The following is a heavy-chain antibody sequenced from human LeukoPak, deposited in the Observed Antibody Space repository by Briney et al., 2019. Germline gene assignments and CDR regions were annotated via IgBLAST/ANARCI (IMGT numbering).Heavy chain of an antibody. V-gene: IGHV3-23*01. D-gene: IGHD3-16*01. Sequence: GGSLRLSCAASGLSFCSFAMSWVRQGPARGLEWVSSIRGKGETFYADSVKGRFTPSSDSSRNTVYFQLNNLRVEDTAIYYCAKASWVSSTDAVRWGQGTLVTVSS. CDR1: GLSFCSFA. CDR3: AKASWVSSTDAVR. J-gene: IGHJ4*02. CDR2: IRGKGET.